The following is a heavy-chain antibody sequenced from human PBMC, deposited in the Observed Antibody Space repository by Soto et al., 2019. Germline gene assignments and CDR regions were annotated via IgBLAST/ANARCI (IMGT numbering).Heavy chain of an antibody. CDR3: AAGLVTYYDFWSGYFPTQTNFDY. Sequence: ASVKVSCKASGFTFTSSAVQWVRQARGQRLEWIGWIVVGSGNTNYAQKFQERVTITRDMSTSTAYMELSSLRSEDTAVYYCAAGLVTYYDFWSGYFPTQTNFDYWGQGTLVTVSS. D-gene: IGHD3-3*01. V-gene: IGHV1-58*01. CDR1: GFTFTSSA. J-gene: IGHJ4*02. CDR2: IVVGSGNT.